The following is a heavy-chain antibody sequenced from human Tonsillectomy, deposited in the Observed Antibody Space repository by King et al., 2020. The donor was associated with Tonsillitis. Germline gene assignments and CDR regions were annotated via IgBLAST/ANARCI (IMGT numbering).Heavy chain of an antibody. CDR1: GYTFSNYD. J-gene: IGHJ2*01. V-gene: IGHV1-18*01. CDR2: VSAYTGNT. Sequence: QLVQSGAEVKKPGASMKVSCKASGYTFSNYDITWVRQAPGQGLEWMGWVSAYTGNTNYAQKLQGRVTMTTDTSTSTAYMELRSLRSDDTAVYYCARLRLPLWSFDLWGRGTLVIVSS. CDR3: ARLRLPLWSFDL.